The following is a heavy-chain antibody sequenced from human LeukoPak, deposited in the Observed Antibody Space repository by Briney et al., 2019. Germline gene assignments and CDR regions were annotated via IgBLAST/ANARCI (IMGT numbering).Heavy chain of an antibody. CDR2: INHSGRI. D-gene: IGHD3-22*01. CDR1: GGSFSGHY. CDR3: ARGERYYYDSSGYPLDY. J-gene: IGHJ4*02. V-gene: IGHV4-34*01. Sequence: SETLSLTCAVYGGSFSGHYWSWIRQPPGKGLKWIGEINHSGRINYNPSLKSRVTISVDTSKNQFSLKLSSVTAADTAVYYCARGERYYYDSSGYPLDYWGQGTLVTVSS.